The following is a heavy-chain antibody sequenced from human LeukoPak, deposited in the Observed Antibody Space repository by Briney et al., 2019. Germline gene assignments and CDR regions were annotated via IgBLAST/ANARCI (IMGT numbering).Heavy chain of an antibody. CDR3: ARSMSGSFDY. J-gene: IGHJ4*02. CDR1: GFTFSNYW. Sequence: GGSLRLSCAAAGFTFSNYWMHWVRHPPGKGLVWVARINSDGTTIYADSVKGRFTISRDNAKNTLYLQMNSLRAEDTAVYYCARSMSGSFDYWGQGTLVTVSS. D-gene: IGHD1-26*01. V-gene: IGHV3-74*01. CDR2: INSDGTT.